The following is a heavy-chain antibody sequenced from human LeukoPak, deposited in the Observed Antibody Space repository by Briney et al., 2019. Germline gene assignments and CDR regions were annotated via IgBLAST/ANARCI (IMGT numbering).Heavy chain of an antibody. CDR1: GFTFSSYE. D-gene: IGHD5-12*01. J-gene: IGHJ4*02. V-gene: IGHV4-39*01. CDR3: ARGRRGSRGVDY. CDR2: IYYSGST. Sequence: PGGSLRLSCAASGFTFSSYEMNWVRQPPGKGLEWIGSIYYSGSTYYNPSLKSRVTISVDTSKNQFSLKLSSVTAAGTAVYYCARGRRGSRGVDYWGQGTLVTVSS.